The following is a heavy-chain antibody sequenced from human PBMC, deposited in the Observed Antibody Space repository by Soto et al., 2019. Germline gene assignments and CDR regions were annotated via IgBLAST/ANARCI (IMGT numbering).Heavy chain of an antibody. Sequence: VKVSCKASGFTFTSSAVQWVRQARGQRLEWIGWIVVGSGNTNYAQKFQERVTITRDMSTSTAYMELSSLRSEDTAVYYCAADSGYSSGYGYYYYGMDVWGQGTTVTVSS. V-gene: IGHV1-58*01. J-gene: IGHJ6*02. D-gene: IGHD3-22*01. CDR2: IVVGSGNT. CDR1: GFTFTSSA. CDR3: AADSGYSSGYGYYYYGMDV.